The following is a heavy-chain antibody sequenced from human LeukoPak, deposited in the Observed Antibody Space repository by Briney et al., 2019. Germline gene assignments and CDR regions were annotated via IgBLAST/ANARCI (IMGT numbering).Heavy chain of an antibody. Sequence: GGSLRLSCAASGFTFSSYRMSWVRQAPGKGLEWVANIKQDGSEKYYVDSVKGRFTISRDNAKNSLYLQMNSLSAEDTAVYYCAREVGRYCSSTSCYTSDYWGQGPLVTVSS. CDR1: GFTFSSYR. CDR3: AREVGRYCSSTSCYTSDY. J-gene: IGHJ4*02. CDR2: IKQDGSEK. V-gene: IGHV3-7*01. D-gene: IGHD2-2*02.